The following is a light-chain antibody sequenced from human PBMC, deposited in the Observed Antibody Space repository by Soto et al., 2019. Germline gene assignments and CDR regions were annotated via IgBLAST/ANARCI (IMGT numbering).Light chain of an antibody. CDR3: SSYAGSNNYV. CDR2: EVS. J-gene: IGLJ1*01. Sequence: QSALTQPPSASGSPGQSVTISCTGTSSDVGAYNYVSWYQQHPGKAPKLMIYEVSKRPSGVPDRFSGSKSGNTASLTVSGLQAEDEADYYCSSYAGSNNYVFGTGTKVIVL. CDR1: SSDVGAYNY. V-gene: IGLV2-8*01.